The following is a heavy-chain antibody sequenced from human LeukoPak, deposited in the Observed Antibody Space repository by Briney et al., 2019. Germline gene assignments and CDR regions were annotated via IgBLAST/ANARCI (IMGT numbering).Heavy chain of an antibody. CDR3: ARVLGSGSYRGPFDY. V-gene: IGHV1-18*04. D-gene: IGHD1-26*01. CDR2: IIPIFGTA. J-gene: IGHJ4*02. Sequence: ASVKVSCKASGYTFTGYYMNWVRQAPGQGLEWMGWIIPIFGTANYAQKLQGRVTMNTDTSTSTAYMELRSLRSDDTAVYYCARVLGSGSYRGPFDYWGQGTLVTVSS. CDR1: GYTFTGYY.